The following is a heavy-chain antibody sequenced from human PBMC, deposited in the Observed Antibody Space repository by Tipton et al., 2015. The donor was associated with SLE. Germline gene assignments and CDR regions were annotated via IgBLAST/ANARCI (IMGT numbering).Heavy chain of an antibody. Sequence: TLSLTCAVSGSSISRSIYYWVWCRQPAAKVLAWIARIYTSGSTNYNPSLKSRVTISVDTSKNQFSLKLSSVTAADTAVYYCARGEAIAVADYWGQRTLVTGS. V-gene: IGHV4-61*02. D-gene: IGHD6-19*01. J-gene: IGHJ4*02. CDR1: GSSISRSIYY. CDR2: IYTSGST. CDR3: ARGEAIAVADY.